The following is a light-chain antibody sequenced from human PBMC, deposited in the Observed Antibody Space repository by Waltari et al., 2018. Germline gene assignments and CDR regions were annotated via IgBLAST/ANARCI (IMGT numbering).Light chain of an antibody. CDR3: LLYYGGPWV. Sequence: QTEVTQEPSLTVSPGGTVTLTCASSTGAVTSDYYPNWFQQKPGQAPMALIHRTGVRYSWTPTRFSGSLLGDKAALTLSGVQPEDEADYYCLLYYGGPWVFGGGTKVTVL. CDR2: RTG. V-gene: IGLV7-43*01. J-gene: IGLJ3*02. CDR1: TGAVTSDYY.